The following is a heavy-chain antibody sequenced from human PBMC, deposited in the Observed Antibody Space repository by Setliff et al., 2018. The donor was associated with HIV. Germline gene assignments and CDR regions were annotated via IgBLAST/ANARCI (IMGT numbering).Heavy chain of an antibody. CDR2: INNDGRKT. CDR3: ARVASGYDYGWLDP. V-gene: IGHV3-74*03. Sequence: GSLRLSCAASGFAFSTYWMHWVRQAPGKGLVWVSHINNDGRKTTYADSVKGRFTVSRDNAKNTLYLQMNSLRAEDTAVYYCARVASGYDYGWLDPWGQGTLVTVSS. J-gene: IGHJ5*02. CDR1: GFAFSTYW. D-gene: IGHD5-12*01.